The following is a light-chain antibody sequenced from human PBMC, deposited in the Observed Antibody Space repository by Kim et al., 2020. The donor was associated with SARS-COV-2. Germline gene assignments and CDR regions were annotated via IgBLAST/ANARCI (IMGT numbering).Light chain of an antibody. CDR3: NARDSSGNHP. CDR1: SLRSYY. V-gene: IGLV3-19*01. Sequence: ALGQTVRLTCQGDSLRSYYASWYRQKPGQAPVLVIYGKTNRPSGIPDRFSGSSSGNTASLTITGAQAEDETDYYCNARDSSGNHPFGGGTKLTVL. J-gene: IGLJ2*01. CDR2: GKT.